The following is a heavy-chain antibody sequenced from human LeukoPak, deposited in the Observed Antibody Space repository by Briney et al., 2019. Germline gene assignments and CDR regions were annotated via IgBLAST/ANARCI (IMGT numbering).Heavy chain of an antibody. CDR3: ARVTGSSFYYYYMDV. D-gene: IGHD2-2*01. CDR2: IYPGDSDT. V-gene: IGHV5-51*01. Sequence: GESLKISCKGSEYTFTSYWIGWVRQMPGKGLEWMGIIYPGDSDTRYSPSFQGQVTISADKSINTAYLQWSSLKASDTAMYYCARVTGSSFYYYYMDVWGKGTTVTVSS. J-gene: IGHJ6*03. CDR1: EYTFTSYW.